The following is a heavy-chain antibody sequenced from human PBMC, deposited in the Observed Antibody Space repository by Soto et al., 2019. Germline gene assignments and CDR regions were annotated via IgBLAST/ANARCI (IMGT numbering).Heavy chain of an antibody. J-gene: IGHJ6*02. Sequence: EVQLVESGGGLVQPGGSLRLSCAASGFGVSNNYMSWVRQAPGKGLEWVSAINSGGNTYYADSVKGRFTISRDNSKITVYLQMNSVGAEDTAVYYCAKNGDSYAYGEYYYSGMDVWGQGTTVTVSS. CDR2: INSGGNT. D-gene: IGHD3-16*01. CDR1: GFGVSNNY. V-gene: IGHV3-66*01. CDR3: AKNGDSYAYGEYYYSGMDV.